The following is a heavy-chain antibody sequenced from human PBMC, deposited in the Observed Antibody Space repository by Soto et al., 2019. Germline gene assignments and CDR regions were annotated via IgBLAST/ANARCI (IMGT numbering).Heavy chain of an antibody. Sequence: QVQLVQSGAEVKKPGASVKVSCKASGYTFTSYGISWVRQAPGQGLEWMGWISAYNGNTNYAQMLQGRVTMTTDTSTSAAYVQLRSLRSDATAVYYCARHHGKYCSGCNCYDYWGQGTLVTVSS. D-gene: IGHD2-15*01. J-gene: IGHJ4*02. V-gene: IGHV1-18*01. CDR1: GYTFTSYG. CDR3: ARHHGKYCSGCNCYDY. CDR2: ISAYNGNT.